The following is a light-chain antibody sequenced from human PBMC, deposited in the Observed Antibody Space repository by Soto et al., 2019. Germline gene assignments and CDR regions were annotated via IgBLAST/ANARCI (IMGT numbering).Light chain of an antibody. CDR1: QTVSSF. V-gene: IGKV3-11*01. CDR2: DAS. CDR3: QQYGDSLLT. J-gene: IGKJ1*01. Sequence: EVLLTQSPATLSLSPGERATLSCRASQTVSSFLAWYQQRPGQAPRLLIYDASHRATGIPARFSGSGSGTDFTLIISRLEPEDFAVYYCQQYGDSLLTFGQGTKVDIK.